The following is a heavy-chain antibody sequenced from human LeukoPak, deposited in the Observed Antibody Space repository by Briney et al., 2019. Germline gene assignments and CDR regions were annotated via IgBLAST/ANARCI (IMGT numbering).Heavy chain of an antibody. Sequence: GRSLRLSCAASGFTFDDYAMHWVRQAPGKGLEWVSGISWNSGSIGYADSVKGRFTISRDNAKNSLYLQMNSLRAEDTAVYYCARDYYDILTGYYASDNWGQGTLVAVSS. J-gene: IGHJ4*02. D-gene: IGHD3-9*01. CDR1: GFTFDDYA. CDR2: ISWNSGSI. V-gene: IGHV3-9*01. CDR3: ARDYYDILTGYYASDN.